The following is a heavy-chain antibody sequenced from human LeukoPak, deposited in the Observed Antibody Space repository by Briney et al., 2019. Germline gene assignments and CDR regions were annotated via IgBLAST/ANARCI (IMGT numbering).Heavy chain of an antibody. J-gene: IGHJ4*02. V-gene: IGHV3-74*01. CDR1: GFTFSSYW. Sequence: PGGSLRLSCAASGFTFSSYWMHWVRQAQGKGLVWVSPINFYGSSTSYASSVNGRFTISRHNPKNTLYLQMNSLRAEDTAVYYCAIDSGYSYGKVWGQGTLVTVSS. CDR2: INFYGSST. CDR3: AIDSGYSYGKV. D-gene: IGHD5-18*01.